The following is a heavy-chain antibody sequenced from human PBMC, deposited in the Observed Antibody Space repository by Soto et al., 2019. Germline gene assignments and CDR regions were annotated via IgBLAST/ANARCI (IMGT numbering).Heavy chain of an antibody. CDR3: ARAPDYSNPNFYFYYYMAV. CDR1: GFTFSSFA. D-gene: IGHD4-4*01. Sequence: PGGSLRLSCAASGFTFSSFAMTWVRRVPGKGLEWVSTISGGGGSTYYADSVKGRFTISRDNSKNTLYLQMNSLRAEDTAIYYCARAPDYSNPNFYFYYYMAVWGKGTTVTVSS. J-gene: IGHJ6*03. V-gene: IGHV3-23*01. CDR2: ISGGGGST.